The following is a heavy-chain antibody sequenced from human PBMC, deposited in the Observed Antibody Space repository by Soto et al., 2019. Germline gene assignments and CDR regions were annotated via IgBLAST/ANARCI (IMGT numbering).Heavy chain of an antibody. Sequence: PSETLSLNCTISGGSISSSSYYWGWIRQPPGKGLEWIGSIYYSGSTYYNPSLKSRVTISVDTSKNQFSLKLSSVTAADTAVYYCARNLLPYYDFWSGFGYYFDYWGQGTLVTVS. D-gene: IGHD3-3*01. CDR3: ARNLLPYYDFWSGFGYYFDY. J-gene: IGHJ4*02. CDR2: IYYSGST. V-gene: IGHV4-39*01. CDR1: GGSISSSSYY.